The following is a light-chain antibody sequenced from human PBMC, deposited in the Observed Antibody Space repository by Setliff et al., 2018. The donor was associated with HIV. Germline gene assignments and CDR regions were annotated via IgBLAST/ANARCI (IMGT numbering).Light chain of an antibody. J-gene: IGLJ2*01. CDR2: DDN. CDR1: SGSIASNY. CDR3: QSYDSSYVV. V-gene: IGLV6-57*01. Sequence: NFMLTQPHSVSESPGKTVTISCTRSSGSIASNYVQWYQQRPGSSPTTVIYDDNQRPSGVPDRFSASIDSSSNSASLTISGLKTEDEADYYCQSYDSSYVVFGGGTK.